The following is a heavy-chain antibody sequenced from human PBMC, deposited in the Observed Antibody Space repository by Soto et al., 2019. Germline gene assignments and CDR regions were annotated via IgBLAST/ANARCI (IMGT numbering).Heavy chain of an antibody. Sequence: QVQLQESGPGLVKPSGTLSLTCAVSGGSISSSDWWSWVRQPPGKGLVWIGEIYHSGSTNYNPSLESRVTMSVDKSKNQFSLKLSSVTAADTAVYYCASLAAAGAFAFWGQGTLVTVSS. J-gene: IGHJ4*02. CDR1: GGSISSSDW. CDR3: ASLAAAGAFAF. D-gene: IGHD6-13*01. V-gene: IGHV4-4*02. CDR2: IYHSGST.